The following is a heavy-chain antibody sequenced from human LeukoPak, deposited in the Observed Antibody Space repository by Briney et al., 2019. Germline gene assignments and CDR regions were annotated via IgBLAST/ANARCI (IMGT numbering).Heavy chain of an antibody. D-gene: IGHD4-11*01. V-gene: IGHV1-58*01. Sequence: ASVRVSCKASGFTFTSSAVQWVRQARGQRLEWIGWIVVGSGNTNYAQKFQERVTITRDMSTSTAYMELSSLRSEDTAVYYCAADKGREYSNAWGQGTLVTVSS. CDR1: GFTFTSSA. J-gene: IGHJ5*02. CDR3: AADKGREYSNA. CDR2: IVVGSGNT.